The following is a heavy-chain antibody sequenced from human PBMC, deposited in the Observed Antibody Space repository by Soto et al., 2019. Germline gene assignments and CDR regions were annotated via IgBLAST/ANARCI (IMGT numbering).Heavy chain of an antibody. V-gene: IGHV4-31*03. CDR2: IYYSGST. Sequence: SETLSLTCSVSGGSRSSVGHYCTWILQQPGKGLEWIGYIYYSGSTDYNPSLKSRVTISVDRSKNQSSLNLSSVTAADTAIYYCARESCGYDWSPRYGLDVWGQGTTVTVSS. D-gene: IGHD3-9*01. CDR3: ARESCGYDWSPRYGLDV. J-gene: IGHJ6*02. CDR1: GGSRSSVGHY.